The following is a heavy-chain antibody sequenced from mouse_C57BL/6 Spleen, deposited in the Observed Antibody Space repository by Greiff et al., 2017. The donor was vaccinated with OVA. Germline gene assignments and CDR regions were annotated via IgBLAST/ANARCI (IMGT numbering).Heavy chain of an antibody. Sequence: QVQLQQSGPELVKPGASVKISCKASGYAFSSSWMNWVKQRPGKGLEWIGRIYPGDGDTNYNGKFKGKATLTADKSSSTAYMQLSSLTSEDSAVYCCAGSNSYYYAMDYWGQGTSVTVSS. J-gene: IGHJ4*01. D-gene: IGHD2-5*01. CDR1: GYAFSSSW. V-gene: IGHV1-82*01. CDR2: IYPGDGDT. CDR3: AGSNSYYYAMDY.